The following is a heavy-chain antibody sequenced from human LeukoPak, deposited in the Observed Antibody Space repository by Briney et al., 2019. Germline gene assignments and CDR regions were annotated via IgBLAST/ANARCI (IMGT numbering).Heavy chain of an antibody. V-gene: IGHV4-30-2*01. J-gene: IGHJ5*02. CDR2: IYQSGST. D-gene: IGHD6-13*01. CDR3: ASAEPRGIIWYPS. CDR1: GASVSSIGYS. Sequence: SETLSLTCGVSGASVSSIGYSWTWIRQPPGRGLEWIGYIYQSGSTSYNPSLQSRVTISIDRSKNQFSLKVSSVTAADTAVYYCASAEPRGIIWYPSWGQGTLVTVSS.